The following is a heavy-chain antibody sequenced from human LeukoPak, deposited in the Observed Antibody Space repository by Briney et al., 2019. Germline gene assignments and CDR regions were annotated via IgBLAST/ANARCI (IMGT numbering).Heavy chain of an antibody. CDR1: GYTFTGYY. Sequence: ASVKVSCTASGYTFTGYYMHWVRQAPGQGLEWMGWINPNSGGTNYAQKFQGRVTMTRDTSISTAYMELSRLRSDDTAVYYCARVRRDGYNLDYWGQGTLVTVSS. CDR2: INPNSGGT. V-gene: IGHV1-2*02. CDR3: ARVRRDGYNLDY. D-gene: IGHD5-24*01. J-gene: IGHJ4*02.